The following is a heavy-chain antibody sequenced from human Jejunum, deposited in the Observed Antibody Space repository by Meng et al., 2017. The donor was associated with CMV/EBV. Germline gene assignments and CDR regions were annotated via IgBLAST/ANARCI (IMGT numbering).Heavy chain of an antibody. CDR1: GFTFSGHW. CDR3: AGDGPMYSSSWYAY. V-gene: IGHV3-7*01. CDR2: IKQDGSEK. D-gene: IGHD6-13*01. J-gene: IGHJ4*02. Sequence: ASGFTFSGHWMSWVRQAPGKGLEWVANIKQDGSEKYYVDSVKGRFTVSRDNDKKSLYLQMNSLRAEDTAVYYCAGDGPMYSSSWYAYWGQGSLVTVSS.